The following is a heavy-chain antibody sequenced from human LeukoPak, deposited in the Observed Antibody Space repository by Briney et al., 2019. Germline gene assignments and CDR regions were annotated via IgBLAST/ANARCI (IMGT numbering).Heavy chain of an antibody. Sequence: GGFLRLSCAASGFTLSTCGMHWVRQAPGKGLEWVAVISYDGSKKYYADSVKGRFTISRDNSKNTLYLQMNGLRAEDTAVFYCAKDSSFGDYRAYIDYWGQGTLVTVSS. J-gene: IGHJ4*02. CDR3: AKDSSFGDYRAYIDY. CDR2: ISYDGSKK. CDR1: GFTLSTCG. D-gene: IGHD4-11*01. V-gene: IGHV3-30*18.